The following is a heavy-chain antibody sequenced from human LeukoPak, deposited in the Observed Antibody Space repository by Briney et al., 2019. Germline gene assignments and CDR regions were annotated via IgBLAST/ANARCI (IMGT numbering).Heavy chain of an antibody. D-gene: IGHD3-22*01. CDR2: IYYSGST. V-gene: IGHV4-59*01. CDR3: ARVYDSSGYYYPIDY. Sequence: SETLSLTCTVSGDSISSYYWNWIRQPPGKGLEWIGYIYYSGSTNYNPSLKSRVTISVDTSKNQFSLRLSSVTAADTAVYYCARVYDSSGYYYPIDYWGQGTLVTVSS. CDR1: GDSISSYY. J-gene: IGHJ4*02.